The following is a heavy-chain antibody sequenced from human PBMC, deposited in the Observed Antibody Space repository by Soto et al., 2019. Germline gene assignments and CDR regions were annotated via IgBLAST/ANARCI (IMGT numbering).Heavy chain of an antibody. CDR3: TRHPPQGSIAGATTSGAFDI. Sequence: GGSLRLSCAASGFTFSGSAMHWVRQASGKGLEWVGRIRSKANSYATAYAASVKGRFTISRDDSKNTAYLQMNSLKTEDTAVYYCTRHPPQGSIAGATTSGAFDIWGQGTMVTVSS. CDR2: IRSKANSYAT. CDR1: GFTFSGSA. D-gene: IGHD6-6*01. J-gene: IGHJ3*02. V-gene: IGHV3-73*01.